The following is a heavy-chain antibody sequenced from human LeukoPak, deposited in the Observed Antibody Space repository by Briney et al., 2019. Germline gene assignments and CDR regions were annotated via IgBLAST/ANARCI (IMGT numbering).Heavy chain of an antibody. Sequence: GGSLRLSCAASGFTFSSYSMNWVRQAPGKGLEWVSSISSSSSYIYYADSVKGRFTISRDNAKNSLYLQMNSLRAEDTAVYYCARGIAAESGYGMDVWGKGTTVTVSS. CDR1: GFTFSSYS. D-gene: IGHD6-13*01. CDR3: ARGIAAESGYGMDV. V-gene: IGHV3-21*01. CDR2: ISSSSSYI. J-gene: IGHJ6*04.